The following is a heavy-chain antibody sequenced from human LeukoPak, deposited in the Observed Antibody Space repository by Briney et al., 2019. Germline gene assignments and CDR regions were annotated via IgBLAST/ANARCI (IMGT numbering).Heavy chain of an antibody. Sequence: PSETLSLTCTVSGGSISSYYWSWIRQPAGKGQEWIGRIYTSGSTNYNPSLKSRVTMSVDTSKNQFSLKLSSVTAADTAVYYCARDGCSSTSCYAYYYYYMDVWGKGTTVTVSS. CDR3: ARDGCSSTSCYAYYYYYMDV. CDR1: GGSISSYY. V-gene: IGHV4-4*07. J-gene: IGHJ6*03. D-gene: IGHD2-2*01. CDR2: IYTSGST.